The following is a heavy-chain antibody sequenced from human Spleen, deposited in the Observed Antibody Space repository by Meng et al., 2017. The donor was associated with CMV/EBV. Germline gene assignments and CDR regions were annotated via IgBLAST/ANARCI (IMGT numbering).Heavy chain of an antibody. CDR1: GFTFRSYG. Sequence: AGPLRHPCAASGFTFRSYGLHWVRQAPGKGLEWVAFKRYDGSHKYYADSVKGRFTISRDNSKNTLYLQMNSLRAEDAAVYYCAKAVYCSSTSCYFRYHYYGMDVWGRGTTVTVSS. CDR2: KRYDGSHK. V-gene: IGHV3-30*02. CDR3: AKAVYCSSTSCYFRYHYYGMDV. D-gene: IGHD2-2*01. J-gene: IGHJ6*02.